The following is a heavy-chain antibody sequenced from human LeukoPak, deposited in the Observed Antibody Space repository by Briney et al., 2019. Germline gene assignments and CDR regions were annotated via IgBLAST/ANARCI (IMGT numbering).Heavy chain of an antibody. D-gene: IGHD6-19*01. V-gene: IGHV4-34*01. J-gene: IGHJ4*02. Sequence: SETLSLTCAVYGGSFSGYYWGWIRQPPGKGLEWIGEINHSGSTNYNPSLKSRVTISVDTSKNQFSLKLSSVTAADTAVYYCARGRQWLGPKIDYWGQGTLVTVSS. CDR1: GGSFSGYY. CDR2: INHSGST. CDR3: ARGRQWLGPKIDY.